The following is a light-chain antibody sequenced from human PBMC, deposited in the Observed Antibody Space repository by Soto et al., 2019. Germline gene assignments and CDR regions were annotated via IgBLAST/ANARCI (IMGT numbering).Light chain of an antibody. Sequence: QSALTQPASVSGSPGQSITISCTGTSSDVGGYNSVSWYQQHPGKAPILMIYDVSNRPSGVSNRFSGSKSGNTASLTISGLQAEDEAEYYCSSYTSTSTLVFGAGTKLTVL. V-gene: IGLV2-14*03. CDR2: DVS. J-gene: IGLJ1*01. CDR3: SSYTSTSTLV. CDR1: SSDVGGYNS.